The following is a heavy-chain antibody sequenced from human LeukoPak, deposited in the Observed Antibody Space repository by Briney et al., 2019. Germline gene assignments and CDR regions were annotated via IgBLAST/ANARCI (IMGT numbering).Heavy chain of an antibody. V-gene: IGHV3-23*01. CDR2: ISNSGAST. D-gene: IGHD3-10*01. Sequence: PGGSLRLSCAASGFTFSSYGMNWVRQAPGKGLERVSGISNSGASTYYADSVRGRFTISRDNSKNTLYLQMNSLRAEDTALFYCAKKYYGSGSYAAFDVWGQGAMVTVS. J-gene: IGHJ3*01. CDR3: AKKYYGSGSYAAFDV. CDR1: GFTFSSYG.